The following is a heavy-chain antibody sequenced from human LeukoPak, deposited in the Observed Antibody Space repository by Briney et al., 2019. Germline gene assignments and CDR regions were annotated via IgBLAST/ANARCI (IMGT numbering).Heavy chain of an antibody. V-gene: IGHV3-21*01. J-gene: IGHJ4*02. CDR2: ISSSSSYI. Sequence: PGGSLRLSCAASGFTFSSYSMTWVRQAPGKGLEWVSSISSSSSYIYYADSVKGRFTISRDNAKNSLYLQMNSLRAEDTAVYYCARDATQYDELILWFGELGFDYWGQGTLVTVSS. CDR3: ARDATQYDELILWFGELGFDY. CDR1: GFTFSSYS. D-gene: IGHD3-10*01.